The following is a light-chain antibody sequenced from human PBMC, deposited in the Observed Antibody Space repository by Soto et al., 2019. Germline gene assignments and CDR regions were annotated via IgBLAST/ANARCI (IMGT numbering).Light chain of an antibody. V-gene: IGLV2-14*01. Sequence: QSALTQPASVSGSPGQSITISCTGTSSDINDYNYVSWYQQRPGKAPKLVIYAVSNRPSGVSYRFSGSRSGNTASLTISGLQAEDQADYYCTSYNNSRFVFGGGTQLTVL. CDR3: TSYNNSRFV. J-gene: IGLJ2*01. CDR2: AVS. CDR1: SSDINDYNY.